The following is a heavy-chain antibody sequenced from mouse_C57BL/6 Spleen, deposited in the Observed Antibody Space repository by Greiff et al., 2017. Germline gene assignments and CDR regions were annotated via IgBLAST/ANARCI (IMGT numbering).Heavy chain of an antibody. CDR2: INPSSGYT. Sequence: QVQLQQSGAELARPGASVKMSCKASGYTFTSYTMHWVKQRPGQGLEWIGYINPSSGYTKYNQKFKDKATLTADKSSSTAYMQLSSLTSEDSAVYYCASVLDSSGPCAYWGQGTLVTVSA. D-gene: IGHD3-2*02. J-gene: IGHJ3*01. V-gene: IGHV1-4*01. CDR3: ASVLDSSGPCAY. CDR1: GYTFTSYT.